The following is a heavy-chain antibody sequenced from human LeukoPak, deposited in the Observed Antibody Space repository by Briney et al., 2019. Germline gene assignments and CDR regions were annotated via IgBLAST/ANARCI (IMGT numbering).Heavy chain of an antibody. Sequence: GESLKISCRGSGLTFTSKWIGWVRQMPGKGLEWVGIIYPSDSETRYSPSFEGQVTISADKSITTAYLEWSSLKASDTAMYYCGRGYPYDYWGQGTLVTVSS. CDR1: GLTFTSKW. D-gene: IGHD3-16*01. CDR2: IYPSDSET. CDR3: GRGYPYDY. J-gene: IGHJ4*02. V-gene: IGHV5-51*01.